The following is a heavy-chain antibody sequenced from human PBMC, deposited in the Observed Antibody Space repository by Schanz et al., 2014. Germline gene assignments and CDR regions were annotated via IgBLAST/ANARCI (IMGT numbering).Heavy chain of an antibody. CDR2: IYSGIGA. V-gene: IGHV3-23*03. D-gene: IGHD2-15*01. CDR1: GFTFSSYA. Sequence: VQLVESGGGLVQPGGSLRLSCAASGFTFSSYAMSWVRQAPGKGLEWVSVIYSGIGAYYADSVKDRFTVSRDNSENTLYLQMNSLSADDTAVFYCAKGMGYCSGGTCYDYYYYGLDVWGQGTTVTVSS. J-gene: IGHJ6*02. CDR3: AKGMGYCSGGTCYDYYYYGLDV.